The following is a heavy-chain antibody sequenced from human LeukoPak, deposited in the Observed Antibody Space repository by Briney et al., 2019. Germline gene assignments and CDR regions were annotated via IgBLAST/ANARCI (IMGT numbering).Heavy chain of an antibody. Sequence: SGESLRLSCAASGFTFSSYGMHWVRQAPGKGLEWVAVISYDGSNKYYADSVKGRFTISRDNSKNTLYLQMNSLRAEDTAVYYCAKDSYSSGWYVYYYYGMDVWGQGTTVTVSS. J-gene: IGHJ6*02. CDR1: GFTFSSYG. CDR2: ISYDGSNK. D-gene: IGHD6-19*01. CDR3: AKDSYSSGWYVYYYYGMDV. V-gene: IGHV3-30*18.